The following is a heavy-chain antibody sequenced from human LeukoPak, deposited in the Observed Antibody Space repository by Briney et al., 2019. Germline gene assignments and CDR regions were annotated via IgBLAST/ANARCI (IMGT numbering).Heavy chain of an antibody. D-gene: IGHD4-17*01. V-gene: IGHV4-30-4*07. J-gene: IGHJ2*01. Sequence: SQTLSLTCAVSGGSISSGGYSWSWIRQPPGKGLEWIGYIYYSVDTYYSPSLKSRVTISVDTSKNQFSLKLSSVTAADTAVYYCARGGLRSRDFNWYFDLWGRGTLVTVSS. CDR3: ARGGLRSRDFNWYFDL. CDR2: IYYSVDT. CDR1: GGSISSGGYS.